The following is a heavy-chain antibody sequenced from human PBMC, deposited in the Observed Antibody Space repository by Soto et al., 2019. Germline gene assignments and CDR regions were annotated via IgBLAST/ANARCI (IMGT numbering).Heavy chain of an antibody. CDR2: ISYDGSNK. Sequence: VQLLESGGGLVQPGGSLRLSCAASGFTFSSYAMHWVRQAPGKGLEWVAVISYDGSNKYYADSVKGRFTISRDNSKNTLYLQMNSLRAEDTAVYYCASWVGSSSGYDYFDYWGQGTLVTVSS. CDR3: ASWVGSSSGYDYFDY. J-gene: IGHJ4*02. CDR1: GFTFSSYA. D-gene: IGHD3-22*01. V-gene: IGHV3-30-3*01.